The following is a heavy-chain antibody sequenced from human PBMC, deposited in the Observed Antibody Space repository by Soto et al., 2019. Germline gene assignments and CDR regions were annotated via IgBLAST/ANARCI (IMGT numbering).Heavy chain of an antibody. Sequence: GGSLRLSCAASGFTFSTYSMNWVRQAPGKGLEWVSYISSSSSTIFYTDSVKGRFTISRDNAKNSIYLQMDSLRADDTAVYYCVTDAQNSEWLTLGYWGQGTLVTVSS. D-gene: IGHD3-9*01. CDR1: GFTFSTYS. CDR2: ISSSSSTI. CDR3: VTDAQNSEWLTLGY. V-gene: IGHV3-48*04. J-gene: IGHJ4*02.